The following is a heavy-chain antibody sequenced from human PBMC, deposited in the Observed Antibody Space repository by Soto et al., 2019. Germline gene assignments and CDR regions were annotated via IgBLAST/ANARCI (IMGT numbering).Heavy chain of an antibody. CDR3: AKDSDRAVAALFSGFDP. D-gene: IGHD6-19*01. J-gene: IGHJ5*02. Sequence: GGSLRLSCAASGFTFSSYAMSWVRQAPGKGLEWVSAISGSGGSTYYADSVKGRFTISRDNSKNTLYLQMNSLRAEDTAVYYCAKDSDRAVAALFSGFDPWGQGTLVTVSS. CDR2: ISGSGGST. V-gene: IGHV3-23*01. CDR1: GFTFSSYA.